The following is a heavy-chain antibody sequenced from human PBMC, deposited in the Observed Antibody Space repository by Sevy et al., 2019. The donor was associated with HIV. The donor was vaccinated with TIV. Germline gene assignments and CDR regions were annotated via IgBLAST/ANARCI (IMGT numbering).Heavy chain of an antibody. CDR1: GFTFSSYA. D-gene: IGHD4-17*01. V-gene: IGHV3-30-3*01. CDR3: ARDQRDYGGNVRSGWFDP. J-gene: IGHJ5*01. CDR2: ISFDGSNH. Sequence: GGSLRLSCAASGFTFSSYAMHWVRQAPGKGLEWVAAISFDGSNHYYADSVKGRITISRDKSRNTLYLQMNNLSREDTAVSYCARDQRDYGGNVRSGWFDPWGQGILVTVSS.